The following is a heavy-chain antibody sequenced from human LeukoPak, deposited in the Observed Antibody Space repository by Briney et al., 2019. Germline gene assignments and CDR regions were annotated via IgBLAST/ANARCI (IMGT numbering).Heavy chain of an antibody. CDR3: ARATYGFDDY. D-gene: IGHD3/OR15-3a*01. Sequence: SQTLSLTCTVPGGSISSGSYYWSWIRQPAGKGLEWIGRIYTSGSTNYNPSLKSRVTISVDTSKNQFSLKLSSVTAADTAVYYCARATYGFDDYWGQGTLVTVSS. J-gene: IGHJ4*02. CDR2: IYTSGST. V-gene: IGHV4-61*02. CDR1: GGSISSGSYY.